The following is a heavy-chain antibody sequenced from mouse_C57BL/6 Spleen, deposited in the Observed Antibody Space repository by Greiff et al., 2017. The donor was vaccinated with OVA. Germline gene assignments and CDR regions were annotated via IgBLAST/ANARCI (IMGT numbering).Heavy chain of an antibody. J-gene: IGHJ3*01. CDR2: IDPETGGT. D-gene: IGHD2-4*01. CDR3: TRGGLRAWFAY. CDR1: GYTFTDYE. Sequence: QVQLQQSGAELVRPGASVTLSCKASGYTFTDYEMHWVKQPPVHGLEWIGAIDPETGGTAYNQKFKGKAILTADKSSSTAYLELRSLTSEDSAVYYCTRGGLRAWFAYWGQGTLVTVSA. V-gene: IGHV1-15*01.